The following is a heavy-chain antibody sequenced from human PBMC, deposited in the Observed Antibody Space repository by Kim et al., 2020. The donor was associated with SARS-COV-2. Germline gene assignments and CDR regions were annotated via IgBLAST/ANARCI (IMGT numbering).Heavy chain of an antibody. CDR1: GGSISSSSYY. CDR2: IYYSGST. V-gene: IGHV4-39*01. D-gene: IGHD2-8*01. J-gene: IGHJ6*02. Sequence: SETLSLTCTVSGGSISSSSYYWGWIRQPPGKGLEWIGSIYYSGSTYYNPSLKSRVTISVDTSKNQFSLKLSSVTAADTAVYYCARHSLVWDYYYGMDVWGQGTTVTVSS. CDR3: ARHSLVWDYYYGMDV.